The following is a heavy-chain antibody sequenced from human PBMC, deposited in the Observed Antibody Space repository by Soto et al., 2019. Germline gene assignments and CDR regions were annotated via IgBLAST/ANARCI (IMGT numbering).Heavy chain of an antibody. J-gene: IGHJ6*03. D-gene: IGHD1-1*01. Sequence: ASVKVSCKASGYTFTSYDINWVRQATGQGLEWMGWMNPNSGNTGYAQKFQGRVTMTRNTSISTAYMELSSLRSEDTAVYYCARPRRRQKFTYYYYYMDVWGKGTTVTVSS. CDR3: ARPRRRQKFTYYYYYMDV. CDR1: GYTFTSYD. V-gene: IGHV1-8*01. CDR2: MNPNSGNT.